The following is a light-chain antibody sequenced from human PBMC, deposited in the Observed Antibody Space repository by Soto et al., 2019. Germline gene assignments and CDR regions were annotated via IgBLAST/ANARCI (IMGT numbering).Light chain of an antibody. V-gene: IGKV3-20*01. Sequence: EIVLTQSPGTLSLSPGERATLSCRASLSVSSSYLAWYQQKPGQAPRLLIYGASSRATGIPDRFSGSGSGTDFPLTISRLEPEDFAVYYCQQYGSSPMYTFGQGTKLEIK. CDR2: GAS. CDR3: QQYGSSPMYT. CDR1: LSVSSSY. J-gene: IGKJ2*01.